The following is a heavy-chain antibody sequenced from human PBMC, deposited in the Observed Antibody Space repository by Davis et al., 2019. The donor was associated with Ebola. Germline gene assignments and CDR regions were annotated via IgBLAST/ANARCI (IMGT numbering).Heavy chain of an antibody. J-gene: IGHJ4*02. CDR2: MYYSGST. V-gene: IGHV4-39*07. CDR3: ARVGGYDHVVGARRGLFDY. Sequence: PSETLSLTCSVSGGSISSSSHYWGWIRQPPGKGLEWIGSMYYSGSTYYNPSLKSRVTISVDTSKNQVSLKLSSVTAADTAVYYCARVGGYDHVVGARRGLFDYWGQGTLVTVSS. D-gene: IGHD5-12*01. CDR1: GGSISSSSHY.